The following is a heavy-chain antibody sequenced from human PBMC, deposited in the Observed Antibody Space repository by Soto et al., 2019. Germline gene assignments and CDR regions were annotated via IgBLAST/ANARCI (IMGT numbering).Heavy chain of an antibody. Sequence: QIQLMQSGAEVKKPGASVKVSCKASGYTFTSYGIHWVRQAPGQRLEWTGWINAGNGNTKYSEKFQGRVTITRDTSPSTAYLELSSLRSADTAVYYCARDPNDSSAYYHHYYYGMDVWGQGTTVTVSS. V-gene: IGHV1-3*01. CDR2: INAGNGNT. CDR1: GYTFTSYG. CDR3: ARDPNDSSAYYHHYYYGMDV. D-gene: IGHD3-22*01. J-gene: IGHJ6*02.